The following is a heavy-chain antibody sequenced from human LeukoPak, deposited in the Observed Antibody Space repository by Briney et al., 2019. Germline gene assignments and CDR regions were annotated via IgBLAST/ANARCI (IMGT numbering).Heavy chain of an antibody. J-gene: IGHJ5*02. Sequence: SQTLSLTCAISGDSVSSNSAAWNWIRQSPSRGLEWLGRTYYRSKWYNDYAVSVKSRITINPDTSKNQFSLQLNSVTPEDTAVYYCARSSRGWYFEPGDGWFDPWGQGTLVTVSS. CDR2: TYYRSKWYN. CDR3: ARSSRGWYFEPGDGWFDP. D-gene: IGHD3-9*01. CDR1: GDSVSSNSAA. V-gene: IGHV6-1*01.